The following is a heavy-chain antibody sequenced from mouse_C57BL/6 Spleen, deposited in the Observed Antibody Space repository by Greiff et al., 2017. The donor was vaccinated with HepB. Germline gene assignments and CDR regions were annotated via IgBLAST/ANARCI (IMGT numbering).Heavy chain of an antibody. D-gene: IGHD1-1*01. CDR1: GYSITSGYY. Sequence: EVKLEESGPGLVKPSQSLSLTCSVTGYSITSGYYWNWIRQFPGNKLEWMGYISYDGSNNYNPSLKNRISITRDTSKNQFFLKLNSVTTEDTATYYCARDQQVYYGSSYAMDYWGQGTSVTVSS. V-gene: IGHV3-6*01. J-gene: IGHJ4*01. CDR2: ISYDGSN. CDR3: ARDQQVYYGSSYAMDY.